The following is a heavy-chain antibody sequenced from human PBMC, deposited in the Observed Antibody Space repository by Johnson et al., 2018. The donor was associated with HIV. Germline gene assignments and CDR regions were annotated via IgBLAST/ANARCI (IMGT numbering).Heavy chain of an antibody. CDR2: IKSKTDGGTT. CDR1: GFTFSNAW. D-gene: IGHD3-22*01. V-gene: IGHV3-15*01. Sequence: VQLVESGGGSVKPGGSLRLSCAASGFTFSNAWMSWVRQAPGKGLEWVGRIKSKTDGGTTDYAAPVKGRFTISRDDSKNTLYLQMNSLRAEDTAVYYCARPYDSSVGGAFDIWGQGTMVTVSS. J-gene: IGHJ3*02. CDR3: ARPYDSSVGGAFDI.